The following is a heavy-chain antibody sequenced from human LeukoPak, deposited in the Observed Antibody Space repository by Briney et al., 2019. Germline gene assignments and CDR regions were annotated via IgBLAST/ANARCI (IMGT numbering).Heavy chain of an antibody. Sequence: SETLSLTCTVSGGSISSSTYYWGWIRQPPGKGLEWIGCIYYSGSTYYNPSLKSRVTISVDTSKNQFSLKLSSVTAADTAVYYCARGSGYFVFDYWGQGALVTVSS. D-gene: IGHD3-3*01. CDR2: IYYSGST. J-gene: IGHJ4*02. CDR1: GGSISSSTYY. CDR3: ARGSGYFVFDY. V-gene: IGHV4-39*07.